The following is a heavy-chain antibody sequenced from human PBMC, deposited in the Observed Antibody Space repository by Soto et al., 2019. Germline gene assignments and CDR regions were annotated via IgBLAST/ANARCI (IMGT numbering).Heavy chain of an antibody. V-gene: IGHV3-21*01. J-gene: IGHJ4*02. CDR3: ARIALRDIYFDY. Sequence: EVQLVESGGGLVKPGGSLRLSCAASGFTFSSYSMNWVRQAPGKGLEWVSSISSSSSYIYYADSVKGRFTISRDNAKNSLYLQMNSLRAEDTAVYYCARIALRDIYFDYWGQGTLVTVSS. CDR1: GFTFSSYS. CDR2: ISSSSSYI. D-gene: IGHD6-13*01.